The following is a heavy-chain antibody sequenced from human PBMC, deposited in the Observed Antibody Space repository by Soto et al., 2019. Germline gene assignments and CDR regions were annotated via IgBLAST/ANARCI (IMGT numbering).Heavy chain of an antibody. CDR3: ARDGSGWYGDAFDI. D-gene: IGHD6-19*01. CDR2: IYHSGST. J-gene: IGHJ3*02. V-gene: IGHV4-38-2*02. Sequence: KTSETLSLTCAVSGYSISSGYYWGWIRQPPGKGLEWIGSIYHSGSTYYNPSLKSRVTISVDTSKNQFSLKLSSVTAADTAVYYCARDGSGWYGDAFDIWGQGTMVTVSS. CDR1: GYSISSGYY.